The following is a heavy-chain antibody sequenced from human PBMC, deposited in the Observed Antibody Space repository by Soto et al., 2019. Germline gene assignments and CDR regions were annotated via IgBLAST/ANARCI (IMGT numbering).Heavy chain of an antibody. CDR3: ARSYDSSGCFFDY. D-gene: IGHD3-22*01. Sequence: PGESLKISCKGSGYSFTSYWIGWVRQMPGKGLEWRGIIYPGDSDTRYSPSFQGQVTISADKSISTAYLQWSSLKASDTAMYYCARSYDSSGCFFDYWGQGTLVTVSS. J-gene: IGHJ4*02. V-gene: IGHV5-51*01. CDR1: GYSFTSYW. CDR2: IYPGDSDT.